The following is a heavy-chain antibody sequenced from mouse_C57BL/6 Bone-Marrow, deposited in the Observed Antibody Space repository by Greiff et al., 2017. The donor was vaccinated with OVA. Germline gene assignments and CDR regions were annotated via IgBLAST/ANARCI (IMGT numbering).Heavy chain of an antibody. CDR1: GFTFSSYG. V-gene: IGHV5-6*01. CDR2: ISSGGSYT. D-gene: IGHD2-4*01. J-gene: IGHJ3*01. Sequence: EVKLVESGGDLVKPGGSLKLSCAASGFTFSSYGMYWVRQTPDKRLEWVATISSGGSYTYYPDSVKGRFTISRDNAKNTLYLQMSSLKSEDTAMYYCARPDYDFLFAYWGQGTLVTVSA. CDR3: ARPDYDFLFAY.